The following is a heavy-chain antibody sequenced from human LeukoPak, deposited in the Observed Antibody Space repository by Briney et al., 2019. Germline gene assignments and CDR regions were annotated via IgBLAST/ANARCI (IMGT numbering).Heavy chain of an antibody. CDR1: GFTFDDYT. CDR3: AKWGPQGLELYFDY. J-gene: IGHJ4*02. CDR2: ISWDGGST. D-gene: IGHD1-7*01. Sequence: GGSLRLSCAASGFTFDDYTMHWVRQAPGKGLEWVSLISWDGGSTYYADSVKGRFTISRDNSKNTLYLQMNSLRAEDTAVYYCAKWGPQGLELYFDYWGQGTLVTVSS. V-gene: IGHV3-43*01.